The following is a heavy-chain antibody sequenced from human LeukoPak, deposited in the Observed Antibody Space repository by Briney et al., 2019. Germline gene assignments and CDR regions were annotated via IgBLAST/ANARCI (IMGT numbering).Heavy chain of an antibody. D-gene: IGHD3-9*01. CDR1: GFTFDDYA. Sequence: GGSLRLSCAASGFTFDDYAMHWVRQAPGKGLEWGSGISWNSGSIGYADSVKGRFTISRDNAKNSLYLQMNSLSAEDPALYYCAKDPSGHGHFDYYFDYWGQGTLVTVSS. CDR2: ISWNSGSI. CDR3: AKDPSGHGHFDYYFDY. V-gene: IGHV3-9*01. J-gene: IGHJ4*02.